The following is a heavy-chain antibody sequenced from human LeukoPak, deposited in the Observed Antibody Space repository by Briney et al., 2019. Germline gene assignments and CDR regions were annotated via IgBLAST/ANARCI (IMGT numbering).Heavy chain of an antibody. CDR1: GGTFSSYA. J-gene: IGHJ4*02. D-gene: IGHD6-19*01. Sequence: ASVKVSCKASGGTFSSYAISWVRQAPGQGLEWMGWISAYNGNTNYAQKLQGRVTMTTDTSTSTAYMELRSLRSDDTAVYYCARGPTAVAPNGKFDYWGQGTLVTVSS. CDR3: ARGPTAVAPNGKFDY. V-gene: IGHV1-18*01. CDR2: ISAYNGNT.